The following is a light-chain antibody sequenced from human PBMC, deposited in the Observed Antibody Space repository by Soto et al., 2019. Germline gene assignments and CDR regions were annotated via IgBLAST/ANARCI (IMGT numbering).Light chain of an antibody. Sequence: QSALTQPASVSGSPGQSITISCTGSSSDVGSYTFVSWYQHHPGKAPKVMISEATKRPSGVSHRFSGSKSGNTASLTISGLQAEDEGEYYCCSYAGSLTWVFGGGTKVTVL. CDR2: EAT. V-gene: IGLV2-23*01. CDR1: SSDVGSYTF. J-gene: IGLJ3*02. CDR3: CSYAGSLTWV.